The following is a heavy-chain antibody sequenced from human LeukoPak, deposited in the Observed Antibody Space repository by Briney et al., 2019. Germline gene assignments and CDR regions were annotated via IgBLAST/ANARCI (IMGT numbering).Heavy chain of an antibody. Sequence: SETLSLTCSVSGGSISSLYWRWIRQPPGKGLVWIGYIYYTGSTNYNPSLKSRVTMFVDMSKNQFSLRLSSVTAADTAVYYCARHRAYSSSSPFDYWGQGTLVTVSS. CDR3: ARHRAYSSSSPFDY. J-gene: IGHJ4*02. CDR1: GGSISSLY. V-gene: IGHV4-59*08. D-gene: IGHD6-6*01. CDR2: IYYTGST.